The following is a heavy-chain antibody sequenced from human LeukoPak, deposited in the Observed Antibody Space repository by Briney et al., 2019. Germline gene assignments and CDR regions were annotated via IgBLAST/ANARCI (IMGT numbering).Heavy chain of an antibody. CDR3: AKEVSPRVATSLDL. D-gene: IGHD5-24*01. J-gene: IGHJ4*02. CDR1: GFTFNSYA. Sequence: GGSLRLSCAASGFTFNSYALSWVRQAPGKGLEWVSTIGGGGENTYYTDSVKGRFTISRDSSKNTVYLHMKSLRAEDTAVYFCAKEVSPRVATSLDLWGQGTLVTVSS. CDR2: IGGGGENT. V-gene: IGHV3-23*01.